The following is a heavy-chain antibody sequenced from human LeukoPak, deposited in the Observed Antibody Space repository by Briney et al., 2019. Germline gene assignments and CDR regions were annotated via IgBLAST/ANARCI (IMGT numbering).Heavy chain of an antibody. CDR1: GGSISSYY. J-gene: IGHJ4*02. CDR2: IYYSGST. V-gene: IGHV4-59*12. CDR3: ARDYQPDYYDSSGYNGHFDY. D-gene: IGHD3-22*01. Sequence: PSETLSLTCTVSGGSISSYYWSRIRQPPGKELEWIGYIYYSGSTNYNPSLKSRVTISVDTSKNQFSLKLSSVTAADTAVYYCARDYQPDYYDSSGYNGHFDYWGQGTLVTVSS.